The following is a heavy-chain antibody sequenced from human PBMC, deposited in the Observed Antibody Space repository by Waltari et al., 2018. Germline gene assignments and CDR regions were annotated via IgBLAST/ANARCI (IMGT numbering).Heavy chain of an antibody. CDR2: IYYSGST. V-gene: IGHV4-59*01. D-gene: IGHD6-19*01. CDR3: ARESSGWLYYFDY. J-gene: IGHJ4*02. Sequence: VQLVESGGGLVQPGGALRLSCVTSGFIFSHYRLNWVRQAPGKGLEWIGYIYYSGSTNYNPSLKSRVTISVDTSKKQFSLKLSSVTAADTAVYYCARESSGWLYYFDYWGQGTLVTVSS. CDR1: GFIFSHYR.